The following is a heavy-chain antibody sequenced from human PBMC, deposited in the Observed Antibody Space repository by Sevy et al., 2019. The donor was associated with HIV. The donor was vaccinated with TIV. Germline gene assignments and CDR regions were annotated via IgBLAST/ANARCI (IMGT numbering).Heavy chain of an antibody. D-gene: IGHD3-16*01. J-gene: IGHJ4*02. Sequence: GGSLRLSCAASGFTFSTSAMHWVRQAPGKGLEWVAVISSDGSNKYHADSVKGRFTISRDNSKNTLYLQMNSLRPEDTAVYYCAREGDDLAFDYWGQGTLVTVSS. CDR1: GFTFSTSA. V-gene: IGHV3-30-3*01. CDR3: AREGDDLAFDY. CDR2: ISSDGSNK.